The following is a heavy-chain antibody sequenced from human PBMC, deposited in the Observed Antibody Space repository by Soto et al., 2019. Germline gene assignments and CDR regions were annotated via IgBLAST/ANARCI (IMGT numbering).Heavy chain of an antibody. CDR2: ISYDGSNK. CDR3: APWFGAFDY. Sequence: QVQLVASGGGVVQPGRSLRRSCAASGFTFSSYGMHWVRQAPGKGLEWVAVISYDGSNKYYADSVKGRFTISRDNSKNTLYLQMKRLRAEDTAVYYCAPWFGAFDYWGQGTLVTVAS. V-gene: IGHV3-30*03. D-gene: IGHD3-10*01. CDR1: GFTFSSYG. J-gene: IGHJ4*02.